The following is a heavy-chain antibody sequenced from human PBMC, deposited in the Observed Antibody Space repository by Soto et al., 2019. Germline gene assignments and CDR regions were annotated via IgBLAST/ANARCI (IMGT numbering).Heavy chain of an antibody. CDR3: ARDLRFLEWLLYLGGLDY. CDR2: ISAYNGNT. Sequence: ASVKVSCKASGYTFTSYGISWVRQAPGQGLEWMGWISAYNGNTNYAQKLQGRVTMTTDTSTSTAYMELRSLRSDDTAVYYCARDLRFLEWLLYLGGLDYWGQGTLVTVSS. J-gene: IGHJ4*02. CDR1: GYTFTSYG. D-gene: IGHD3-3*01. V-gene: IGHV1-18*01.